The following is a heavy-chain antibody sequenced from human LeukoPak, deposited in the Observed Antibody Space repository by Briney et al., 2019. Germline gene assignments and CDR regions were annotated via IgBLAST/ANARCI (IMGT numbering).Heavy chain of an antibody. CDR1: GGSISSYY. V-gene: IGHV4-59*08. J-gene: IGHJ6*03. CDR3: TRRGGRGDHYFMDV. Sequence: PSETLSLTCTVSGGSISSYYWGWIRQTPGKGLEWIASIRHSGATYSKPSLESRISQSVDTSRNQFSLKLTSVTAADAAVYYCTRRGGRGDHYFMDVWGKGTKVTISS. D-gene: IGHD2-21*02. CDR2: IRHSGAT.